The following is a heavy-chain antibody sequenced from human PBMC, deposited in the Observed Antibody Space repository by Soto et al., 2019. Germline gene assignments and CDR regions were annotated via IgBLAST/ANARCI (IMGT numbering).Heavy chain of an antibody. Sequence: PSETLSLTCAVSGGSISSSNWWSWVRQPPGKGLEWIGEIYHSGSTNYNPSLKSRVTISVDKSKNQFSLKLSSVTAADTAVYYCARDSPPYYDFWSGPFRGYGMDVWGQGTTVTAP. CDR3: ARDSPPYYDFWSGPFRGYGMDV. CDR1: GGSISSSNW. CDR2: IYHSGST. V-gene: IGHV4-4*02. D-gene: IGHD3-3*01. J-gene: IGHJ6*02.